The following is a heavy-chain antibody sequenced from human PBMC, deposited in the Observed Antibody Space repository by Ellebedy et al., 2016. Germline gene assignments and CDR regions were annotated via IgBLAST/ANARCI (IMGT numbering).Heavy chain of an antibody. CDR1: GFTFSSYW. Sequence: GESLKISCAASGFTFSSYWMSWVRQAPGKGLEWVANIKQDGSEKYYVDSVKGRFTISRDNAKNSLYLQMNSLRAEDTAVYYCAREVAGLPNWFDPWGQGTLVTVSS. CDR2: IKQDGSEK. J-gene: IGHJ5*02. CDR3: AREVAGLPNWFDP. V-gene: IGHV3-7*01. D-gene: IGHD6-19*01.